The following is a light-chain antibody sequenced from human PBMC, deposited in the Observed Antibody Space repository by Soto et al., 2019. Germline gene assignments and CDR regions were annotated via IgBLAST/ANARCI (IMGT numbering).Light chain of an antibody. CDR1: QSTSNN. CDR3: QHYVTSSIT. Sequence: EIVLTQSPGTLSLSPGERATLSCRTSQSTSNNLAWYQQKPGQAPRLLIYGASTRATGIPARFSGSGSGTEFTLTISRLEPEDFAVYYCQHYVTSSITFGQGTRLEI. V-gene: IGKV3-20*01. CDR2: GAS. J-gene: IGKJ5*01.